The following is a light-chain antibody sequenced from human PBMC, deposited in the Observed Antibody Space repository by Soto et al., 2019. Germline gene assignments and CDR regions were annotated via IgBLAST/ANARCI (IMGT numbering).Light chain of an antibody. CDR3: HQRSDWPIT. Sequence: EIVLTQSPATLSLSPGERATLSCTASQNINNYLAWYQHKPGQAPRLLIYDSSNRATGIPARFSGSGSGTDFTLTISTLEPEDFAFYSCHQRSDWPITFGGGTKVEIK. CDR2: DSS. CDR1: QNINNY. J-gene: IGKJ4*01. V-gene: IGKV3-11*01.